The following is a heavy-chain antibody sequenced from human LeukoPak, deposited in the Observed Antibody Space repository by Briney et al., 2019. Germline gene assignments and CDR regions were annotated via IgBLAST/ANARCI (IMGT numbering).Heavy chain of an antibody. CDR2: IYYSGST. CDR3: ARQGWSTTYYFDY. CDR1: GGSISSSSYY. D-gene: IGHD6-19*01. Sequence: PSETLSLTCTVSGGSISSSSYYWGWIRQPPGKGLEWIGSIYYSGSTYYNPSLKSRVTISVDTSKNQFSLKMTSVTAADTAVYYCARQGWSTTYYFDYWGQGTLVTVSS. V-gene: IGHV4-39*07. J-gene: IGHJ4*02.